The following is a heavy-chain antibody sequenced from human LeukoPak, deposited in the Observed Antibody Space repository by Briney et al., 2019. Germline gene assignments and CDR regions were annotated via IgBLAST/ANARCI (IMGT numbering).Heavy chain of an antibody. CDR2: ISSSGSTI. V-gene: IGHV3-11*04. D-gene: IGHD3-22*01. CDR3: AREYYDSSGYYYFDY. CDR1: GFTFSDYY. Sequence: GGSLRLSCAASGFTFSDYYMSWIRQAPGKGLEWVSHISSSGSTIYYADSVKGRFTISRDNAKNSLYLQMNSLRAEDTAVYYCAREYYDSSGYYYFDYWGQGTLVTVSS. J-gene: IGHJ4*02.